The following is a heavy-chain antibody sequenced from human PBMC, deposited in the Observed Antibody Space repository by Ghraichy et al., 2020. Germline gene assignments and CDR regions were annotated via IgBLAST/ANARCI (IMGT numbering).Heavy chain of an antibody. Sequence: ASVKVSCKASGYTFTGYYMHWVRQAPGQGLEWMGWINPNSGGTNYAQKFQGRVTMTRDTSISTAYMELSRLRSDDTAVYYCARGRMVRGVIPANNWFDPWGQGTLVTVSS. J-gene: IGHJ5*02. CDR1: GYTFTGYY. D-gene: IGHD3-10*01. CDR2: INPNSGGT. V-gene: IGHV1-2*02. CDR3: ARGRMVRGVIPANNWFDP.